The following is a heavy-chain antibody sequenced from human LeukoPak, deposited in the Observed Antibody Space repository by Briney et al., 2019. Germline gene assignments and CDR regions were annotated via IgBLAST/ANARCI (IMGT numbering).Heavy chain of an antibody. D-gene: IGHD7-27*01. V-gene: IGHV3-33*01. J-gene: IGHJ6*02. CDR1: GFTFSSHG. Sequence: PGGSLRLSCAASGFTFSSHGMHWVRQAPGKGLEWVAVIWYDGTNKYYADSVKGRCTISRDNSKNTLYLQMNSLRAEDTAVYFCARDATGGRMDVWGRGTTVTVSS. CDR3: ARDATGGRMDV. CDR2: IWYDGTNK.